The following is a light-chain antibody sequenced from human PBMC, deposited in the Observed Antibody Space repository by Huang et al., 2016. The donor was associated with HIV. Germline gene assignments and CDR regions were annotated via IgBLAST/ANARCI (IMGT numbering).Light chain of an antibody. Sequence: DIHMTQSPSSLSAYVGDRVTITCRASQSVSNYLNWYQPKPGKAPKLLIYAASSLQSGVPSRFSGSGSGTDFTLTISSLQPEDFATYYCQQSYSTPVTFGQGTNVEIK. V-gene: IGKV1-39*01. CDR1: QSVSNY. CDR3: QQSYSTPVT. J-gene: IGKJ1*01. CDR2: AAS.